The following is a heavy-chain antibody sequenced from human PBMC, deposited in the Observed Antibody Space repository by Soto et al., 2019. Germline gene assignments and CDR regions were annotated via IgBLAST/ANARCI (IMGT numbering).Heavy chain of an antibody. D-gene: IGHD4-4*01. CDR2: IYYSGST. J-gene: IGHJ6*03. Sequence: SETLSLTCTVSGGSISNYYWSWIRQPPGKGLEWIGYIYYSGSTKYNPSLKSRVTISVDTSKTHFSLKLSSVTAADTAVYYCARSGDYSNYYYYYMDVWGKGTTVTVSS. CDR3: ARSGDYSNYYYYYMDV. V-gene: IGHV4-59*08. CDR1: GGSISNYY.